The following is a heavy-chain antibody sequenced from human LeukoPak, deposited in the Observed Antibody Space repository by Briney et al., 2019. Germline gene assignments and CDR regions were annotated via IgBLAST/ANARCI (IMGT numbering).Heavy chain of an antibody. V-gene: IGHV4-39*01. CDR1: GGSIGSYY. J-gene: IGHJ4*02. CDR3: ARGPYSSSWYEFDY. CDR2: IYYSGST. D-gene: IGHD6-13*01. Sequence: SETLSLTCTVSGGSIGSYYWGWIRQPPGKGLEWIGSIYYSGSTYYNPSLKSRVTISVDTSKNQFSLKLSSVTAADTAVYYCARGPYSSSWYEFDYWGQGTLVTVSS.